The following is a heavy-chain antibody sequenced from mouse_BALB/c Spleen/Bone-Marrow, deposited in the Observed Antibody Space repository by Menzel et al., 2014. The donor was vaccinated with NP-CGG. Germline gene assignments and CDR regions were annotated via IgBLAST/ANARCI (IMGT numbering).Heavy chain of an antibody. J-gene: IGHJ3*01. V-gene: IGHV2-3*01. Sequence: QVQLKDSGPGLVAPSQSLSITCTVSGFSLTSYGVSWVRQPPGKGLEWLGVIWSDGSTNYHSALISRLSISKDNSKSQVFLKLNRLQTDDTATYYCAIYYRSSWFAYWGQGTLVTVSA. CDR2: IWSDGST. D-gene: IGHD2-14*01. CDR3: AIYYRSSWFAY. CDR1: GFSLTSYG.